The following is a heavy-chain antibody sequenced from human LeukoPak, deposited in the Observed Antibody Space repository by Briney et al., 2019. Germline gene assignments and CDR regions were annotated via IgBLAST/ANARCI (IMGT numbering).Heavy chain of an antibody. Sequence: GGSLRLSCAASGFTFNDYYMSWIRQTPGEGLEWVSYIRSSGDTLHYADSVKGRFTISRDNAKNSLYLQMNSLRAEDTAVYYCARVKYGWGLYYFDYWGQGTLVTVSS. D-gene: IGHD2-21*01. CDR3: ARVKYGWGLYYFDY. CDR1: GFTFNDYY. V-gene: IGHV3-11*01. J-gene: IGHJ4*02. CDR2: IRSSGDTL.